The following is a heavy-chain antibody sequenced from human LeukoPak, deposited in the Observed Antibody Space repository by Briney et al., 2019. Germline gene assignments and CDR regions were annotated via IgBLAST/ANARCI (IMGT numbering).Heavy chain of an antibody. Sequence: GASVKVSCKASGYTFTSYYMHWVRQAPGQGLEWMGGIIPIFGTANYAQRFQGRVTMTRDMSTSTVYMELSSLRSEDTAVYYCARTSMVRGVPFDYWGQGTLVTVSS. V-gene: IGHV1-46*01. CDR1: GYTFTSYY. J-gene: IGHJ4*02. D-gene: IGHD3-10*01. CDR3: ARTSMVRGVPFDY. CDR2: IIPIFGTA.